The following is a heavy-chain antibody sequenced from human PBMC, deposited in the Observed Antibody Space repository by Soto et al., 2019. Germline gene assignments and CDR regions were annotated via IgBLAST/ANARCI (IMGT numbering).Heavy chain of an antibody. D-gene: IGHD3-10*01. CDR3: ARRWSGTDY. J-gene: IGHJ4*02. V-gene: IGHV4-59*01. CDR1: GGSIGHYY. CDR2: VHYSGTT. Sequence: KSSETLSLTCTVSGGSIGHYYWNWIRQPPGKGLEWIAYVHYSGTTGYNPSLQSRVTISLDTSNNQFSLTLSSVTAADTAVYYCARRWSGTDYWGQGTMVTVSS.